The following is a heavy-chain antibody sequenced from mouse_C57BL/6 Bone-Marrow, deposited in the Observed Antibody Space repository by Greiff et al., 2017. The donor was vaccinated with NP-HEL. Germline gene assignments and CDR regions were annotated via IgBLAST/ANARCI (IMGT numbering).Heavy chain of an antibody. J-gene: IGHJ2*01. Sequence: EVQLVESGGGLVKPGGSLKLSCAASGFTFSSYAMSWVRQTPEKRLEWVATISDGGSYTYYPDNVKGRFTISRDNAKNNLYLQMSHLKSEDTAMYYCARDSPGRRDYWGQGTTLTVSS. CDR3: ARDSPGRRDY. V-gene: IGHV5-4*01. CDR2: ISDGGSYT. CDR1: GFTFSSYA. D-gene: IGHD6-1*01.